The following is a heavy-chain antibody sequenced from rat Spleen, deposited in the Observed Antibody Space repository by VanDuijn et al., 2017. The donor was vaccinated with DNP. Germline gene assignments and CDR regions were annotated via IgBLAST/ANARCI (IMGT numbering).Heavy chain of an antibody. Sequence: EVQLQESGPGLVKPSQSLSLTCSVTGFSITSNYWGWIRKFPGNKMEWIGHISYSGSTSYHPSLKSRISITRDTSKNQFFLQFNSVTTEDTATYYCTREEAYFGSDYLDYWGQGVLVTVSS. CDR1: GFSITSNY. V-gene: IGHV3-1*01. D-gene: IGHD1-6*01. CDR2: ISYSGST. CDR3: TREEAYFGSDYLDY. J-gene: IGHJ2*01.